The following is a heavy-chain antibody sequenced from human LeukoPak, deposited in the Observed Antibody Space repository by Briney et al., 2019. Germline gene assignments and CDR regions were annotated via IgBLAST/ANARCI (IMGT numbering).Heavy chain of an antibody. J-gene: IGHJ4*02. V-gene: IGHV3-7*04. CDR2: IKFDGSEK. Sequence: HPGGSLRLSCAASGFTFSNYWMSWVRQAPGKGLEWVANIKFDGSEKFYVDSVKGRFTISRDNAKNSLYLQMNSLRAEDTAVYYCARAMVRGVTIAAEELWGYWGQGTLVTVSS. D-gene: IGHD3-10*01. CDR1: GFTFSNYW. CDR3: ARAMVRGVTIAAEELWGY.